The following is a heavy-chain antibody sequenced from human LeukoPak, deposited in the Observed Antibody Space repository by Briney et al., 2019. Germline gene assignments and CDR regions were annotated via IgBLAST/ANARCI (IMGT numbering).Heavy chain of an antibody. J-gene: IGHJ4*02. D-gene: IGHD3-16*01. CDR3: ARGASQKDAVFFDY. CDR1: GVSITSGSYY. CDR2: VHSSGDI. V-gene: IGHV4-61*02. Sequence: SETLSLTCSVSGVSITSGSYYWGWIRQSAGKGLEWIGRVHSSGDIYHNAAFRSRAAVSGDASKNQFSLQLNSVTAGDTTVYYCARGASQKDAVFFDYWGQGDLISVSS.